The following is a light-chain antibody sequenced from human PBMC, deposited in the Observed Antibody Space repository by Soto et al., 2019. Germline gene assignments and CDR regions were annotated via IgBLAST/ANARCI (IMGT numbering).Light chain of an antibody. J-gene: IGKJ1*01. Sequence: DIQMTQSPSALSASVGDRVTITCRASQSISNRLAWYQQKPGKAPKVLIYDASSLESGVPSRFSGSGSGTEFTLTISSLQPDDFATYYCQQYNSYSFGQGTKVDI. V-gene: IGKV1-5*01. CDR2: DAS. CDR1: QSISNR. CDR3: QQYNSYS.